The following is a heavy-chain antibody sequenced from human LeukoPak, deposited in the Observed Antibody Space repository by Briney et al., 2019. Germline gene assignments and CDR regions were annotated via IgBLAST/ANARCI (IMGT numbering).Heavy chain of an antibody. J-gene: IGHJ4*02. D-gene: IGHD2-15*01. CDR2: INTHKGHT. CDR3: AREFGHCSGDNCFYFFDL. V-gene: IGHV1-18*01. CDR1: GYTLTNYN. Sequence: APVKVSCKASGYTLTNYNISWVRQAPGQGLEWMGWINTHKGHTNFLQKFQGRVTVTTDISTNTAYMELRRLRSDDTAVYYCAREFGHCSGDNCFYFFDLWGQGSQVIVSS.